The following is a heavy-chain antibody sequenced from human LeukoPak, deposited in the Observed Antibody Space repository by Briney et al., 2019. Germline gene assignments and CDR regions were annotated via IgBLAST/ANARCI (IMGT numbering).Heavy chain of an antibody. CDR3: ARQVEMATTADFDY. CDR1: GGSISSSSYY. D-gene: IGHD5-24*01. J-gene: IGHJ4*02. CDR2: IYYSGST. Sequence: SETLSLTCTVSGGSISSSSYYWGWIRQPPGKGLEWFGSIYYSGSTYYNPSLKSRVTISVDTSKNQFSLKLSSVTAADTAVYYCARQVEMATTADFDYWGQGTLVTVSS. V-gene: IGHV4-39*01.